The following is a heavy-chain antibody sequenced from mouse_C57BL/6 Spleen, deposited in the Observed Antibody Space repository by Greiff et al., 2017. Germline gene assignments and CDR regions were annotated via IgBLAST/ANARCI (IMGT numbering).Heavy chain of an antibody. V-gene: IGHV1-26*01. CDR3: ARKGGTKGYYFDY. J-gene: IGHJ2*01. Sequence: EVQLQQSGPELVKPGASVKISCKASGYTFTDYYMNWVKQSHGKSLEWIGDINPNNGGTSYNQKFTGKATLTVDKSSSTAYMELRSLTSEDSAVYYCARKGGTKGYYFDYWGQGTTLTVSS. D-gene: IGHD3-3*01. CDR1: GYTFTDYY. CDR2: INPNNGGT.